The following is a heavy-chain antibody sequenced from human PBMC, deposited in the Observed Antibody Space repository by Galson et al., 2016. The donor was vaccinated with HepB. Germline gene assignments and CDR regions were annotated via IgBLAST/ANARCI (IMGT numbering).Heavy chain of an antibody. J-gene: IGHJ6*02. CDR1: GFSSDA. CDR2: ITSSGGSK. CDR3: AKSSLFAYYYYAMDV. Sequence: SLRLSCAASGFSSDAMTWVRQAPGKGLEWLASITSSGGSKYYADSVKGRFTISRDNSKNTLYLQIYSLRAEDTAVYSCAKSSLFAYYYYAMDVWGQGTTVTVSS. V-gene: IGHV3-23*01. D-gene: IGHD3-10*02.